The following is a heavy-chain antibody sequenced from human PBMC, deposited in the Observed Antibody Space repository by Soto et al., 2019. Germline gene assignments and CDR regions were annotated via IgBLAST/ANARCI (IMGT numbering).Heavy chain of an antibody. J-gene: IGHJ3*02. CDR1: GYTFTSYG. CDR3: ARTQIHYDILTGYYSDDAFDI. Sequence: ASVKVSCKASGYTFTSYGISWVRQAPGQGLEWMGWISAYNGNTNYAQKLQGRVTMTTDTSTSTAYMELRSLRSDDTAVYYCARTQIHYDILTGYYSDDAFDIWGQGTMVTVS. CDR2: ISAYNGNT. D-gene: IGHD3-9*01. V-gene: IGHV1-18*01.